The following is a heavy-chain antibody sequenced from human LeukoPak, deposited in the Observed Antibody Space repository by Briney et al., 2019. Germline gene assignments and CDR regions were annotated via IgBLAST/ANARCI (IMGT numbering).Heavy chain of an antibody. CDR1: AYTFTSYG. D-gene: IGHD1-26*01. Sequence: ASVKVSCKASAYTFTSYGISWVRQAPGQGLEWMGWISGSNGNTKSAQSLQGRVTMTTDTSTSTAYMELRSRRSDDTAVYYCARGTVSGADYYYMDVWGTGTTVTVSS. J-gene: IGHJ6*03. CDR2: ISGSNGNT. V-gene: IGHV1-18*01. CDR3: ARGTVSGADYYYMDV.